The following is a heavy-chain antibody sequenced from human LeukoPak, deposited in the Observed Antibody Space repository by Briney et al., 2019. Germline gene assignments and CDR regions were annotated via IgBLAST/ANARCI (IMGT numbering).Heavy chain of an antibody. J-gene: IGHJ4*02. CDR2: ISASGAST. CDR3: AKTYRDYFDS. CDR1: GFTFNNYA. D-gene: IGHD5-18*01. V-gene: IGHV3-23*01. Sequence: GGSLRLSCVGPGFTFNNYAMNWVRQAPGKGLQWVSTISASGASTFYADSVKGRFTISRDNSKNTVSLQVNSLRVEDTAIYYCAKTYRDYFDSWGLGTLVTVSS.